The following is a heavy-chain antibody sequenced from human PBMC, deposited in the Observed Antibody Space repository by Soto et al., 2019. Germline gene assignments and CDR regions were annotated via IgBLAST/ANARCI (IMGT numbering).Heavy chain of an antibody. CDR3: ARDRSDSSRADSFDI. Sequence: GGSLRLSCAVSGFSVSDNYMSWVRQAPGKGLEWVSVIYRGDATHYADSVKGRFTISRDNSKNTVYLQMNSLRAEDTAVYYCARDRSDSSRADSFDIWGQGTMVTISS. D-gene: IGHD6-25*01. CDR1: GFSVSDNY. J-gene: IGHJ3*02. V-gene: IGHV3-53*01. CDR2: IYRGDAT.